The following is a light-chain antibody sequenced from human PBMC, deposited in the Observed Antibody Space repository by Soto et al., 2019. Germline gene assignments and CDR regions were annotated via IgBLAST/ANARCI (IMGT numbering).Light chain of an antibody. V-gene: IGKV3-15*01. CDR2: GAS. CDR3: QQYNNGPWT. CDR1: QSISDT. J-gene: IGKJ1*01. Sequence: EIVMTQSPATLSVSPGGRATLSCRASQSISDTLAWYQQKPGQAPRLLLHGASTRATGFPARFSGSGSGTDFTLTISSLQSEDFAVYYCQQYNNGPWTFGQGTKVEI.